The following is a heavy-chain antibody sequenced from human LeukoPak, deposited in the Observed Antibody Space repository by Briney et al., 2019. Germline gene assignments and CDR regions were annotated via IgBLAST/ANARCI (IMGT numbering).Heavy chain of an antibody. Sequence: GGSLRLSCAASGFTFSSYGMLWVRQAPGKGLEWVAVIWYDGSNKYYANSVKGRFTISRDNSKNTLYLQMNSLRAEDTAVYYCARDRLAARRSGGLDYWGQGTLVTVSS. D-gene: IGHD6-6*01. V-gene: IGHV3-33*01. CDR3: ARDRLAARRSGGLDY. CDR1: GFTFSSYG. J-gene: IGHJ4*02. CDR2: IWYDGSNK.